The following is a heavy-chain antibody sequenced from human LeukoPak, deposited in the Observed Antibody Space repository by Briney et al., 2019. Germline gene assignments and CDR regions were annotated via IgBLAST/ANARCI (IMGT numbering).Heavy chain of an antibody. D-gene: IGHD1-26*01. CDR3: ARIGVGASDY. Sequence: SETLSLTCTVSGGSISSYYWSWIRQPPGKGLEWIGYIYYSGSTNYNPSLKSRVTISVDTSKNQFSLKLSSVTAADTAVYYCARIGVGASDYWGQGTLVTVSS. J-gene: IGHJ4*02. CDR2: IYYSGST. V-gene: IGHV4-59*01. CDR1: GGSISSYY.